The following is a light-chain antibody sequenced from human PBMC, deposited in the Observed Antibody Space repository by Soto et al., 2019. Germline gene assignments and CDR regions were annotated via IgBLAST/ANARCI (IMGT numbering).Light chain of an antibody. CDR2: GAS. Sequence: EIVMTQSPATLSVSPGERATLSCRASQSVSSNLAWYQQKPGQAPRLLIYGASTRATGIPARFSGSGSGTEFTLTISSLQSEDFAVYYCQQYNNWPPDRPLVYTFGQGTKLEIK. CDR1: QSVSSN. CDR3: QQYNNWPPDRPLVYT. J-gene: IGKJ2*01. V-gene: IGKV3-15*01.